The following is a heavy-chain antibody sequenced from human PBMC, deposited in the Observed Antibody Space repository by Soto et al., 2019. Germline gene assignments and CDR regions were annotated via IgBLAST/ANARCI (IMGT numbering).Heavy chain of an antibody. CDR2: INAGNGNT. D-gene: IGHD2-2*01. CDR1: GYTFTSYA. J-gene: IGHJ6*03. V-gene: IGHV1-3*01. CDR3: AKSGSDQLPEDYYYYYYMDV. Sequence: QVQLVQSGAEVKKPGASVKVSCKASGYTFTSYAMHWVRQAPGQRLEWMGWINAGNGNTKYSQKFQGRVTITRDTCASTDYMELSSLRSEDTAVYYCAKSGSDQLPEDYYYYYYMDVWGKGTTVTVSS.